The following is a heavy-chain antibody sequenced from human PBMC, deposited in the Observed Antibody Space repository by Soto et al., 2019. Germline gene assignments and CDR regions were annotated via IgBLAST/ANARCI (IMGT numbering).Heavy chain of an antibody. Sequence: QVQLVQSGAEVKKPGASVKVSCKASGYTFTSYGISWVRQAPGQGLEWMGWISAYNGNTNYAQKLQGRVTMTTDTATSTAYMERRSLRSDDTAVYYCARDRGPDIVVGVAARDAFDIWGQGTMVTVSS. CDR3: ARDRGPDIVVGVAARDAFDI. CDR1: GYTFTSYG. CDR2: ISAYNGNT. J-gene: IGHJ3*02. D-gene: IGHD2-15*01. V-gene: IGHV1-18*01.